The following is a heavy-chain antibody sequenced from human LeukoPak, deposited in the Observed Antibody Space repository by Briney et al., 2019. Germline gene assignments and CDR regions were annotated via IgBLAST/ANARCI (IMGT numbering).Heavy chain of an antibody. Sequence: SVRVSCKASGGTFSSYAISWVRQAPGQGLEWMGGIIPIFGTANYAQKFQGRVTITADESTSTAYMELSSLRSEDTAVYYCARDRHPRDPKGAYYDSSGYYYFDYWGQGTLVTVSS. CDR1: GGTFSSYA. CDR3: ARDRHPRDPKGAYYDSSGYYYFDY. V-gene: IGHV1-69*13. J-gene: IGHJ4*02. CDR2: IIPIFGTA. D-gene: IGHD3-22*01.